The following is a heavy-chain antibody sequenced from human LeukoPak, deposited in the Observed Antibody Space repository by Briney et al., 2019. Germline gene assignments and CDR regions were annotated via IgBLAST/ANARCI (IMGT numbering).Heavy chain of an antibody. J-gene: IGHJ4*02. CDR2: ISNSGSII. Sequence: PGGSLRLSCATSGFIFSGYEMHWVRQVPGKGLEWVSYISNSGSIIQYADSVEGRFTISRDNAKNSLYLQMNSLRADDTAVYYCAGSGMGFWGRGTLVTVSS. CDR3: AGSGMGF. CDR1: GFIFSGYE. D-gene: IGHD1-26*01. V-gene: IGHV3-48*03.